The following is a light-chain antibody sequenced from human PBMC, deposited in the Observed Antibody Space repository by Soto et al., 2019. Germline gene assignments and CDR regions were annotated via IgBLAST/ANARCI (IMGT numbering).Light chain of an antibody. CDR3: KQLNNYPIT. V-gene: IGKV1-9*01. CDR1: QVISSY. CDR2: AAY. J-gene: IGKJ5*01. Sequence: DIQLTQSPSFLSASVGDRVTITCRASQVISSYLAWYQQKPGKAPKLLIYAAYTLQSGVQSRFSGSRSGTEFTLTIRSLHPEDFATYYCKQLNNYPITFGQGTRLEIK.